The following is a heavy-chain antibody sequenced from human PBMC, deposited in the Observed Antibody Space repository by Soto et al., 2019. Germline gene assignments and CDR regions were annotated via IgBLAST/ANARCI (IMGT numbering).Heavy chain of an antibody. CDR1: GGSFSGYY. CDR3: ARGSRNTMIVVVPPRYFDY. D-gene: IGHD3-22*01. Sequence: SETLSLTCAVYGGSFSGYYWSWIRQPPGKGLEWIGEINHSGSTNYNPSLKSRVTISVDTSKNQFSLKLSSVTAADTAVYYCARGSRNTMIVVVPPRYFDYWGQGTLVTVSS. V-gene: IGHV4-34*01. CDR2: INHSGST. J-gene: IGHJ4*02.